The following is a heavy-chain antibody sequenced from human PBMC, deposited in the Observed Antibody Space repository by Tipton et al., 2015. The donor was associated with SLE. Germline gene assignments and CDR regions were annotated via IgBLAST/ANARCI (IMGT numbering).Heavy chain of an antibody. CDR2: IYDNGAA. CDR1: GGSISSGGYY. V-gene: IGHV4-31*03. CDR3: AREKGDAYPNLVAFDI. J-gene: IGHJ3*02. D-gene: IGHD3-16*01. Sequence: TLSLTCTVSGGSISSGGYYWSWIRQHPGKGLEWIGYIYDNGAAYYNPSLKSRVTISVDTSKNQFSLKLSSVTAADTAVYYCAREKGDAYPNLVAFDIWGQGTMVTVSS.